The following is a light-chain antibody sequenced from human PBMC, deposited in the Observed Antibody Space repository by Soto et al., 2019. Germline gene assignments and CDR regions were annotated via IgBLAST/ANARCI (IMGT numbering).Light chain of an antibody. Sequence: DIQMTQSPATLSASVGDRVTITCRATQSIGASLAWYQQQPGEGPKLLIYDASTLETGVQTRFSGSGSSTEFTVTISRLQPDDFASYYCQQYTSYPYTFGQGTKLMI. CDR1: QSIGAS. CDR2: DAS. CDR3: QQYTSYPYT. J-gene: IGKJ2*01. V-gene: IGKV1-5*01.